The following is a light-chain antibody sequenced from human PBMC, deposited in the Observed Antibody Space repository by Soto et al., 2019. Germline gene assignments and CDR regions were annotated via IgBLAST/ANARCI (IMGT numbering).Light chain of an antibody. CDR2: LGS. V-gene: IGKV2-28*01. J-gene: IGKJ1*01. CDR1: QSLLHSNGYNY. Sequence: DIVMTQSPLSLPVTPGEPASISCRSSQSLLHSNGYNYLDWYLQKPGQSPQLLIYLGSNRASGVHDRFSGSGSGTDFTLKISRAEAEDVGVYYCMPALHSPQTFGPGTKVEIK. CDR3: MPALHSPQT.